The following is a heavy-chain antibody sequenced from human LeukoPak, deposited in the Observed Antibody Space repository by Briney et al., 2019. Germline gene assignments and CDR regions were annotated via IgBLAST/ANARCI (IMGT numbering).Heavy chain of an antibody. Sequence: ASVKVSCKASGYTFTSSDINWVRQATGQGLEWMGWMNPNSGNTGYAQKFQGRVTMTRNTSISTAYMELSSLRSEDTAVYYCARVGERSAAIFNWGQGTLVTVSS. CDR3: ARVGERSAAIFN. D-gene: IGHD2-2*01. CDR2: MNPNSGNT. V-gene: IGHV1-8*01. CDR1: GYTFTSSD. J-gene: IGHJ4*02.